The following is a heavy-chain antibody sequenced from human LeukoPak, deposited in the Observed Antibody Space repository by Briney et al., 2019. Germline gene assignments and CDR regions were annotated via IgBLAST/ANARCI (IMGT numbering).Heavy chain of an antibody. CDR3: ARDKGDSGYSYGYPYYYYYYMDV. V-gene: IGHV4-34*01. CDR2: INYSGTI. J-gene: IGHJ6*03. CDR1: SGSFSDYY. Sequence: SETLPLTCAVYSGSFSDYYWSWIRQPPGKGLEWIAEINYSGTINYNPSLKSRVTISLDTSENQFSLKLSSVTAADTAVYYCARDKGDSGYSYGYPYYYYYYMDVWGKGTTVTVSS. D-gene: IGHD5-18*01.